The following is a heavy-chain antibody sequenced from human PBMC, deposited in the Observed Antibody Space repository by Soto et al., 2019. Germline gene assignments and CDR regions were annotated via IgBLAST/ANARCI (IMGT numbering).Heavy chain of an antibody. V-gene: IGHV4-39*01. CDR1: GGTGSNSGYY. D-gene: IGHD2-2*02. Sequence: SETLPLTCSVSGGTGSNSGYYRGWIRQTPGKGLRWLGRVYYRGRSYSKSSVKCRVTTSVDTSKNQFSLNLNSVTASDTAVYYCVSQRTSILTQAYFDYWGPGALVTVSS. CDR2: VYYRGRS. J-gene: IGHJ4*02. CDR3: VSQRTSILTQAYFDY.